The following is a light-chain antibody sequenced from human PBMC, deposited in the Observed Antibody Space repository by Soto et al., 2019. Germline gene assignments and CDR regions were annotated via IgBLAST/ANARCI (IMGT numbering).Light chain of an antibody. CDR3: SSYTSSSTYV. J-gene: IGLJ1*01. V-gene: IGLV2-18*02. CDR2: EVS. CDR1: SSDVGSYNR. Sequence: QSVLTQPPSVSGSPGQSVTISCTGASSDVGSYNRVSWYQQFPATAPKLLIYEVSNRPSGIPDRFSGSKSGNTASLTISGLQAEDEADYYCSSYTSSSTYVFGTGTKVTV.